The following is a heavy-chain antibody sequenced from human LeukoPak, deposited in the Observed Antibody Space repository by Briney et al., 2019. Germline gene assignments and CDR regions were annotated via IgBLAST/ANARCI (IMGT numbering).Heavy chain of an antibody. Sequence: PGGSLRLSCAASGFTFDDYAMHWVRQAPGKGLEWVSLISGDGGSTYYADSVKGRFTISRDNSKNSLYLQMNSLRTEDTALYYYAKANMPTRGYSGYEDDYYYGMDVWGQGTTVTVSS. J-gene: IGHJ6*02. D-gene: IGHD5-12*01. CDR2: ISGDGGST. CDR3: AKANMPTRGYSGYEDDYYYGMDV. CDR1: GFTFDDYA. V-gene: IGHV3-43*02.